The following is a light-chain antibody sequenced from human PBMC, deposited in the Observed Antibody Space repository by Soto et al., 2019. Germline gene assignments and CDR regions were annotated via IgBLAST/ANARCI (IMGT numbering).Light chain of an antibody. CDR3: QQYNNWPPLT. Sequence: EIVMTQSPATLSVSPGERATLSCRASQSVSSNLAWYQQRPGQAPRLLIYGASTRATGIPARFSGSGFGTEFTLTMNSLQSEDFTVYYCQQYNNWPPLTFGGGTKVDIK. CDR1: QSVSSN. V-gene: IGKV3-15*01. CDR2: GAS. J-gene: IGKJ4*01.